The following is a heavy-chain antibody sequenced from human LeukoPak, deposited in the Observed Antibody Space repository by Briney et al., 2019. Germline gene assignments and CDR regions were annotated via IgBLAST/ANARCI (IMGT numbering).Heavy chain of an antibody. J-gene: IGHJ3*02. CDR3: ARGLVVVAAPRTHYGDIADDAFDI. V-gene: IGHV4-61*02. D-gene: IGHD2-15*01. CDR2: IYSSGST. Sequence: SETLSLTCTVSGGSTSSGSYYWSWIRQPAGKGLECIGRIYSSGSTNYNPSLKSRVTISVDTSKNQFSLKLSSVTAADTAVYYCARGLVVVAAPRTHYGDIADDAFDIWGQGTMVTVSS. CDR1: GGSTSSGSYY.